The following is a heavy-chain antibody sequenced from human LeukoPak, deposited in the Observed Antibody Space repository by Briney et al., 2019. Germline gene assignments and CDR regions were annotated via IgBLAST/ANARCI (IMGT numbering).Heavy chain of an antibody. CDR1: GFTFSRYW. CDR2: ISGSGGST. V-gene: IGHV3-23*01. Sequence: GGSLRLSCAASGFTFSRYWMSWVRQAPGKGLEWVSAISGSGGSTYYADSVKGRFTISRDNSKNTLYLQMNSLRAEDTAVYYCAKSPGSSGYHPVLDYWGQGTLVTVSS. D-gene: IGHD3-22*01. CDR3: AKSPGSSGYHPVLDY. J-gene: IGHJ4*02.